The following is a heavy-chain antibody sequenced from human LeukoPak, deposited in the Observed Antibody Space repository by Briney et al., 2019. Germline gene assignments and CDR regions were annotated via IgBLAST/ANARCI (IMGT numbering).Heavy chain of an antibody. CDR3: ARERYCGGDCYSQAFDI. D-gene: IGHD2-21*02. CDR1: GYTFTSYA. Sequence: SVKVSCKASGYTFTSYAISWVRQAPGQGLEWMGGIIPIFGTANYAQKFQGRVTITADKSTSTAYMELSSLRSEDTAVYYCARERYCGGDCYSQAFDIWGQGTMVTVSS. V-gene: IGHV1-69*06. J-gene: IGHJ3*02. CDR2: IIPIFGTA.